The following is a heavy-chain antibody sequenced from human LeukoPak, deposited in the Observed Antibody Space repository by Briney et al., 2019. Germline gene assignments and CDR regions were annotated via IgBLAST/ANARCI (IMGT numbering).Heavy chain of an antibody. Sequence: PGGSLRLSCAASGFTFSSYGMHWVRQAPGEGLEWVSVIYSGGSTYYADSVKGRFTISRDNSKNTLYLQMNSLRAEDTAVYYCARDFGDSSGYYRFDYWGQGTLVTVSS. D-gene: IGHD3-22*01. J-gene: IGHJ4*02. CDR3: ARDFGDSSGYYRFDY. CDR2: IYSGGST. V-gene: IGHV3-66*01. CDR1: GFTFSSYG.